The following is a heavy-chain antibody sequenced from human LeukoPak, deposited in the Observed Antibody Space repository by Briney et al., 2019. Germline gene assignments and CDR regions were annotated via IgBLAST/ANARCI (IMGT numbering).Heavy chain of an antibody. V-gene: IGHV3-53*01. CDR1: GFTVSSNY. D-gene: IGHD3/OR15-3a*01. J-gene: IGHJ6*03. Sequence: PGGSLRLSCAASGFTVSSNYMSWVRQAPGKGLEWVSVIYSRGSTYYADSVKGRFTISRDNSKNTLYLQMDSLRAEDTAVYYCARISMISNYYYYYMDVWGKGTTVTVSS. CDR2: IYSRGST. CDR3: ARISMISNYYYYYMDV.